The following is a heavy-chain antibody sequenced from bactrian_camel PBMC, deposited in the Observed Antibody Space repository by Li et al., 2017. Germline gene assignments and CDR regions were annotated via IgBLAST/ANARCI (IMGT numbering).Heavy chain of an antibody. J-gene: IGHJ4*01. CDR1: ENTYHTNC. D-gene: IGHD6*01. CDR2: INSDGST. V-gene: IGHV3S53*01. Sequence: HVQLVESGGGSVQAGGSLRLSCVASENTYHTNCMGWFRQSPGKEREGVAAINSDGSTTYADFVKDRFTISKDNAKNTLYLRMNNLKTEDTAVYYCAPAGRSYVDINCRARLGQGTQVTVS.